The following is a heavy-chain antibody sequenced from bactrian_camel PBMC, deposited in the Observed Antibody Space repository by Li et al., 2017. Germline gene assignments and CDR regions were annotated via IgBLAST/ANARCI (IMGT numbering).Heavy chain of an antibody. CDR2: IQPFSDAK. J-gene: IGHJ4*01. V-gene: IGHV3S60*01. CDR1: YFPYDTNNR. CDR3: AAGSSRGVPFRERGYPY. D-gene: IGHD3*01. Sequence: HVQLVESGGGSVQAGGSLRLSCLALYFPYDTNNRMGWFRQVPGKEREGVAIIQPFSDAKYYADSVKGRFTISQDPTKNAVYLQMDSLTPEDIAMYYCAAGSSRGVPFRERGYPYWGQGTQVTVS.